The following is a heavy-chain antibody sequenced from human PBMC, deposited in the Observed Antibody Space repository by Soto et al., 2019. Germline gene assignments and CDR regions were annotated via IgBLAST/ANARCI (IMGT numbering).Heavy chain of an antibody. CDR1: GGSISSSSYY. CDR3: ARQITMVRRVIIGDYYYYGMDV. V-gene: IGHV4-39*01. J-gene: IGHJ6*02. Sequence: SETLSLTCTVSGGSISSSSYYWGWIRQPPGKGLERIGSIYYSGSTYYNPSLKSRVTISVDTSKNQFSLKLSSVTAADTAVYYCARQITMVRRVIIGDYYYYGMDVWGQGTTVTVSS. CDR2: IYYSGST. D-gene: IGHD3-10*01.